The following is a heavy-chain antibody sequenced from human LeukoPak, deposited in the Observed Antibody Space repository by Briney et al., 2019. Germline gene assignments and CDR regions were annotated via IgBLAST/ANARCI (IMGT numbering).Heavy chain of an antibody. CDR2: ISGSGGGT. Sequence: GGSLRLSCAASGFTFSSYWMHWVRQAPGKGLEWVSAISGSGGGTYYADSVKGRFTISRDNSKNMLFLQMNSLRAEDTAVYYCAKGRDSTRCYDNRGQGTLVTVSS. D-gene: IGHD2-2*01. CDR1: GFTFSSYW. J-gene: IGHJ4*02. CDR3: AKGRDSTRCYDN. V-gene: IGHV3-23*01.